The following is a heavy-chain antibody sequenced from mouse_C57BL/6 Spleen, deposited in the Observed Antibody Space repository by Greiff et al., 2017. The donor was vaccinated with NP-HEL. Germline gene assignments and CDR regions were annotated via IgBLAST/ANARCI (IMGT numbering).Heavy chain of an antibody. CDR3: TVTTVVATGYFDV. Sequence: QVQLQQSGAELVRPGASVTLSCKASGYTFTDYEMHWVKQTPVHGLEWIGAIDPETGGTAYNQKFKGKAILTADKSSSTAYMELRSLTSEDSAVYYCTVTTVVATGYFDVWGTGTTVTVSS. CDR1: GYTFTDYE. CDR2: IDPETGGT. D-gene: IGHD1-1*01. J-gene: IGHJ1*03. V-gene: IGHV1-15*01.